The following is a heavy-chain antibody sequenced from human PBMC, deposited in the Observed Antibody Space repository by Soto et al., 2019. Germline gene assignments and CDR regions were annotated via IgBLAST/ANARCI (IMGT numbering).Heavy chain of an antibody. Sequence: ASETLSLTCTVSGGSLSSFYWSLIRQPLGMGLEWIGYIYYSGSTNYNPSLKSRVTISVDTSKNQFSLKLSSVTAADTAVYYCARDPYGDNWFDPWGQGTLVTVSS. CDR1: GGSLSSFY. V-gene: IGHV4-59*01. D-gene: IGHD4-17*01. CDR2: IYYSGST. CDR3: ARDPYGDNWFDP. J-gene: IGHJ5*02.